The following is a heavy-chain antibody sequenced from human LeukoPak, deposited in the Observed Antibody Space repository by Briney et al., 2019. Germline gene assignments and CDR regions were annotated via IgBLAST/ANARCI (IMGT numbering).Heavy chain of an antibody. D-gene: IGHD3-16*01. Sequence: GGSLRLSCAASGFTFSSYGLYRVRQAPGKGLEWISYISSSSTIIKYADSVRGRFTISRDDARGSLYLQMSSLRADDTAIYYCGASRQYVGAFDIWGQGTLVTVSS. CDR2: ISSSSTII. CDR3: GASRQYVGAFDI. CDR1: GFTFSSYG. J-gene: IGHJ3*02. V-gene: IGHV3-48*03.